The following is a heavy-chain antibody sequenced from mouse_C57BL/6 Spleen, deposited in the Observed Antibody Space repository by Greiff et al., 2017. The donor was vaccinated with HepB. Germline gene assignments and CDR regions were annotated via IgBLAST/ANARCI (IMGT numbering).Heavy chain of an antibody. V-gene: IGHV1-59*01. Sequence: QVQLQQPGAELVRPGTSVKLSCKASGYTFTSYWMHWVKQRPGPGLEWIGVIDPSDSYTNYNQKFKGKATLTVDTSSSTAYMQLSSLTSEDSAVYYGARWGALYFDYWGQGTTLTVSS. CDR1: GYTFTSYW. J-gene: IGHJ2*01. CDR3: ARWGALYFDY. CDR2: IDPSDSYT.